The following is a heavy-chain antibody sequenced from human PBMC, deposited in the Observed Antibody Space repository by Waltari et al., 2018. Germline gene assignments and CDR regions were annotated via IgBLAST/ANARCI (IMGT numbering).Heavy chain of an antibody. J-gene: IGHJ4*02. CDR3: AKDLRDYSNDY. CDR2: IYGGGSPT. Sequence: EVQLLESGGGLVQPGGSLRLSCAASGCAYRTYAMTWVRQAPGKGLEWVSLIYGGGSPTHYADSGKGRFTISRDDSKNSLFLEMTSLRVEDTAVYYCAKDLRDYSNDYWGQGTLVTVSS. CDR1: GCAYRTYA. D-gene: IGHD4-4*01. V-gene: IGHV3-23*03.